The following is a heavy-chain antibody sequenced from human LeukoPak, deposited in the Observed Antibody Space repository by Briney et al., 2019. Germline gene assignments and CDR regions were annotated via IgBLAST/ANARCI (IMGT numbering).Heavy chain of an antibody. D-gene: IGHD3-22*01. CDR2: ISSSGGAI. V-gene: IGHV3-48*03. J-gene: IGHJ4*02. CDR3: ARGPPNYFDSSGYFYL. CDR1: GFTFRNYE. Sequence: GGSLRLSCAASGFTFRNYEMNWVRQAPGKGLEWVSYISSSGGAIYFADSVKGRFTISRDNTRNSLYLQMNSLRAEDTGVYYCARGPPNYFDSSGYFYLWGQGTLVTVSS.